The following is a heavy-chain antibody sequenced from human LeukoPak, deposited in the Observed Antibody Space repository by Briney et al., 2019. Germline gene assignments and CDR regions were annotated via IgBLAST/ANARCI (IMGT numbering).Heavy chain of an antibody. CDR2: IYYSGST. CDR3: AGGYYDSSGYRESGFGYYYYYGMDV. D-gene: IGHD3-22*01. CDR1: GGSISSGDYY. J-gene: IGHJ6*02. V-gene: IGHV4-30-4*01. Sequence: PSQTLSLTCTVSGGSISSGDYYWSWIRQPPGKGLEWIGYIYYSGSTYYNPSLKSRVTISVDTSKNQFSLKLSSVTAADTAVYYCAGGYYDSSGYRESGFGYYYYYGMDVWGQGTTVTVSS.